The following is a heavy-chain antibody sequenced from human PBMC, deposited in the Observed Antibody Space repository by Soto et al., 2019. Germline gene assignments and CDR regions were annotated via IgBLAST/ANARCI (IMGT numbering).Heavy chain of an antibody. D-gene: IGHD6-19*01. Sequence: GASVKVSCKASGYTFTSYAMHWVRQAPGQRLEWMGWINAGNGNTKYSQKFQGRVTITRDTSASTAYMELSSLRSEDTAVYYCASSVAGTWAANAFDIWGQGTMVTVSS. CDR2: INAGNGNT. CDR1: GYTFTSYA. V-gene: IGHV1-3*01. CDR3: ASSVAGTWAANAFDI. J-gene: IGHJ3*02.